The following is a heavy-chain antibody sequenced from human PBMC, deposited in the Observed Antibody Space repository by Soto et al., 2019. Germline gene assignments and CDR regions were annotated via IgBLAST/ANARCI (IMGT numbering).Heavy chain of an antibody. CDR1: GFTFSSYA. V-gene: IGHV3-30-3*01. D-gene: IGHD5-12*01. CDR2: ISYDGSNK. J-gene: IGHJ4*02. Sequence: GGSLRLSCAASGFTFSSYAMHWVRQAPGKGLEWVAVISYDGSNKYYADSVKGRFTISRDNSKNTLYLQMNSLRAEDTAVYYCARDPGYDWPRYYFDYWGQGTLVTVSS. CDR3: ARDPGYDWPRYYFDY.